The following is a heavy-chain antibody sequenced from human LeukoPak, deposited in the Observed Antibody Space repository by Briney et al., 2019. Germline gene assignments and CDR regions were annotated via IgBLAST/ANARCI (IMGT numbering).Heavy chain of an antibody. Sequence: SETLSLTCTVSGGSISSYYWSWIRQPPGKGLEWIGYIYYSGSTNYNPPLKSRVTISVDTSKNQFSLKLSSVTAADTAVYYCARASLSWFDPWGQGTLVTVSS. D-gene: IGHD2/OR15-2a*01. CDR1: GGSISSYY. J-gene: IGHJ5*02. V-gene: IGHV4-59*01. CDR3: ARASLSWFDP. CDR2: IYYSGST.